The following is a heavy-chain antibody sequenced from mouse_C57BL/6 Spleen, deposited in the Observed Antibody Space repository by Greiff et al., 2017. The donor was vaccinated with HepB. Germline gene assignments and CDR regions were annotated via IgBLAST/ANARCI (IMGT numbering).Heavy chain of an antibody. Sequence: EVMLVESGGGLVQPGGSMKLSCAASGFTFSDAWMDWVRQSPEKGLEWVAEIRNKANNHATYYAESVKGRFTISRYDSKSSVYLQMNSLRAEDTGIYYCTRQAPGPWFAYWGQGTLVTVSA. CDR3: TRQAPGPWFAY. CDR2: IRNKANNHAT. D-gene: IGHD3-2*02. V-gene: IGHV6-6*01. J-gene: IGHJ3*01. CDR1: GFTFSDAW.